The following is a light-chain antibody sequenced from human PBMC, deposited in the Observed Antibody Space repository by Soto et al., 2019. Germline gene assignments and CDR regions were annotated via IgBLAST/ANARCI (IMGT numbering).Light chain of an antibody. CDR3: TSYTSSATWL. CDR2: DVT. CDR1: SNDIGGYNF. Sequence: QSVLTQPASVSGSPGQSITISCTRTSNDIGGYNFVSWFQQHPGKAPKLMIFDVTNRPSGVSDRFSGSKSGNMASLTISGLQAEDEADYYCTSYTSSATWLFGGGTKLTVL. J-gene: IGLJ3*02. V-gene: IGLV2-14*01.